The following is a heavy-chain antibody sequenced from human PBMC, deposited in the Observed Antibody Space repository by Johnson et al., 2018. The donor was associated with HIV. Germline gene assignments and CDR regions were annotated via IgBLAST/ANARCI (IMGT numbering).Heavy chain of an antibody. Sequence: QVQLVESGGGLVKPGGSLRLSCAASGFSFSDYYMSWIRQAPGKGPEWVSYISSSGSTIYYADSVKGRFTISRDNAKNSLYLQMNSLRAEDTAVYYCARDMFGRYHYDSSGYSDDAFDIWGQGTMVTVSS. CDR3: ARDMFGRYHYDSSGYSDDAFDI. D-gene: IGHD3-22*01. CDR2: ISSSGSTI. CDR1: GFSFSDYY. J-gene: IGHJ3*02. V-gene: IGHV3-11*04.